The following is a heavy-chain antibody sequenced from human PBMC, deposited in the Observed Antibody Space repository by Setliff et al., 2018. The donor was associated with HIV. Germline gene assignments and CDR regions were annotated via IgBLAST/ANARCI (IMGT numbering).Heavy chain of an antibody. D-gene: IGHD4-17*01. CDR3: ARAYGDYGHYYYYLDV. CDR1: RGSINSGGSY. V-gene: IGHV4-31*03. CDR2: IYYSGNT. J-gene: IGHJ6*03. Sequence: PSETLSLTCTVSRGSINSGGSYWSWIRQHPGKGLEWIGYIYYSGNTYYNPSLKSRVTISVDTSKNQFSLKLNSVSAADTAVYYCARAYGDYGHYYYYLDVWGKGTTVTVSS.